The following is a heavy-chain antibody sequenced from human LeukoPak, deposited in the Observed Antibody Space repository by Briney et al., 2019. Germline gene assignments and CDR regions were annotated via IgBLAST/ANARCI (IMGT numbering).Heavy chain of an antibody. Sequence: PSETLSLTCTVSGGSISSNSYYWGWIRQPPGKGLEWIGSIYYSGSTYYNPSLKSRVTISVDTSKNQFSLKLSSVTAADTAVYYCARDARQAGVDYWGQGTLVTVSS. J-gene: IGHJ4*02. CDR1: GGSISSNSYY. D-gene: IGHD6-19*01. CDR3: ARDARQAGVDY. CDR2: IYYSGST. V-gene: IGHV4-39*07.